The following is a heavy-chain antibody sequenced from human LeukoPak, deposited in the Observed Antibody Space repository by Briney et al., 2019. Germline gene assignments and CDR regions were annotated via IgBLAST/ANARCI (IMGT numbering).Heavy chain of an antibody. CDR2: ISGGGETT. CDR1: GFTFNNYA. Sequence: PGGSLRLSCAASGFTFNNYAMNWVRQAPGKGLEWVSSISGGGETTYYADSGKGRFTISRDNSQNTLCLQMNSLRAEDTAVYYCARDYADYVGYFFFDYWGQGTLVTVSS. CDR3: ARDYADYVGYFFFDY. D-gene: IGHD4-17*01. V-gene: IGHV3-23*01. J-gene: IGHJ4*02.